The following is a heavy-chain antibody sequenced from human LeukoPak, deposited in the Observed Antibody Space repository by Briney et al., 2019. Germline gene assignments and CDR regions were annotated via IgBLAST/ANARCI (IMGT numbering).Heavy chain of an antibody. CDR3: ARDRYYYDSSGYYHSYFDY. CDR1: GGTFSSYA. J-gene: IGHJ4*02. D-gene: IGHD3-22*01. CDR2: IIPIFGTA. Sequence: SVKVSGKASGGTFSSYAISWVRQAPGQGLEWMGGIIPIFGTANYAQKFQGRVTITVDESTSTAYMELSSLRSEDTAVYYCARDRYYYDSSGYYHSYFDYWGQGTLVTVSS. V-gene: IGHV1-69*01.